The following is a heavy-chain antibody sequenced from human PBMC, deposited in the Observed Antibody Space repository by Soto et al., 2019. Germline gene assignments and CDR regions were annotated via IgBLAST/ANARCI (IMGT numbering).Heavy chain of an antibody. J-gene: IGHJ6*02. V-gene: IGHV3-15*01. CDR2: IKSKTDGGTA. D-gene: IGHD1-26*01. CDR1: RFSFTNAW. Sequence: EVQLVESGGGFVQPGGSLRLSCVASRFSFTNAWMSWVRQAPGKGPEWVGRIKSKTDGGTADYAAPVKGRFTISRDDSQNTLYLHMDSLKTEDTVLYHCSEDIGIYGLDLWGQGTTVTVS. CDR3: SEDIGIYGLDL.